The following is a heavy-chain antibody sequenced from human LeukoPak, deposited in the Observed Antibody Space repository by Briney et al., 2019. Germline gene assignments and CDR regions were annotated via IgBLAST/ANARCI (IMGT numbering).Heavy chain of an antibody. CDR2: INPNSGGT. J-gene: IGHJ5*02. CDR1: GYTFTGYY. V-gene: IGHV1-2*02. D-gene: IGHD3-22*01. Sequence: GASVKVSCKASGYTFTGYYMHWVRQAPGQGLEWMGWINPNSGGTNYAQKFQGRVTMTRDTSISTAYMELSRLRSDDTAVYYCARHKLGAWSSGYVNWFDPWGQGTLVTVSS. CDR3: ARHKLGAWSSGYVNWFDP.